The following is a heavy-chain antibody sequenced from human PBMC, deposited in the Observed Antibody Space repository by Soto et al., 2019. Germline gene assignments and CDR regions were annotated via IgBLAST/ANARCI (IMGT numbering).Heavy chain of an antibody. D-gene: IGHD2-8*02. CDR3: ARDKITGLFDY. CDR1: GGSFSGYY. J-gene: IGHJ4*02. V-gene: IGHV4-34*01. Sequence: QVQLQQWGAGLLKPSETLSLTCAVYGGSFSGYYWTWIRQPPGTGLEWIGEINHSGSTNYNPSLKSRVTISIGTSKNQFSRKLTSVTAADTAVDYCARDKITGLFDYGGQGTLVTVSS. CDR2: INHSGST.